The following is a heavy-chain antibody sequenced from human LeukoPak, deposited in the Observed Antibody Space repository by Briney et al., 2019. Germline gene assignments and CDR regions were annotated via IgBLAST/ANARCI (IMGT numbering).Heavy chain of an antibody. Sequence: ASVKVSCKGSGGAFSSNAISWVRQATGQGLEWMGWMNPNSGNTGYAQKFQGRVTITRNTSISTAYMELSSLRSEDTAVYYCARGRRYMDVWGKGTTVTVSS. V-gene: IGHV1-8*01. CDR3: ARGRRYMDV. CDR2: MNPNSGNT. J-gene: IGHJ6*03. CDR1: GGAFSSNA.